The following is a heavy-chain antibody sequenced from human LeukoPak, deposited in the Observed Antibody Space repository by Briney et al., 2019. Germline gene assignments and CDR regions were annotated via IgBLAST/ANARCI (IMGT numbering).Heavy chain of an antibody. CDR2: IYYSGGT. V-gene: IGHV4-39*01. CDR3: ARHDIAVAALDY. J-gene: IGHJ4*02. D-gene: IGHD6-19*01. Sequence: PSETLSLTCTVSGGSISSSSYYWGWLRQPPGKGLEWIGSIYYSGGTYYNPSLKSRVTISVDTSKNQFSLKLSSVTAADTAVYYCARHDIAVAALDYWGQGTLVTVSS. CDR1: GGSISSSSYY.